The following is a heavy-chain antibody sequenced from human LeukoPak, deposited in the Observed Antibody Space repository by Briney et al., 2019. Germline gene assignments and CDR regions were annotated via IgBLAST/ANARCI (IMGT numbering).Heavy chain of an antibody. V-gene: IGHV1-18*01. CDR1: GYTFTSYD. D-gene: IGHD3-22*01. Sequence: ASVKVSCKASGYTFTSYDINWVRQATGQGLEWMGWMNPNSGNTNYAQKLQGRVTMTTDTSTSTAYMELRSLRSDDTAVYYCARDGTYYYDSSGYRYWGQGTLVTVSS. CDR2: MNPNSGNT. CDR3: ARDGTYYYDSSGYRY. J-gene: IGHJ4*02.